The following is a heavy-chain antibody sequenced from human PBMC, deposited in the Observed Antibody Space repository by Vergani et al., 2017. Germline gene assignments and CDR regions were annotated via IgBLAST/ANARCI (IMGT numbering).Heavy chain of an antibody. D-gene: IGHD1-26*01. CDR2: IRSKAYGGTT. V-gene: IGHV3-49*03. J-gene: IGHJ4*02. Sequence: EVQLLESGGGLVQPGRSLRLSCTASGFTFGDYAMSWFRQAPGKGLEWVGFIRSKAYGGTTEYAASVKGRFTISRDDSKSIAYLQMNSLKTEDTAVYYCAREGYSGSYYARWGQGTLVTVSS. CDR1: GFTFGDYA. CDR3: AREGYSGSYYAR.